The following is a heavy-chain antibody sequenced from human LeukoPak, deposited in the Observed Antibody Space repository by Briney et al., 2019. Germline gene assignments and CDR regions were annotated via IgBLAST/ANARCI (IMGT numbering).Heavy chain of an antibody. CDR3: VRASSSWYYFDY. CDR1: GFTFNTYW. CDR2: IKSDGGST. Sequence: PGGSLRLSCAASGFTFNTYWMHWVRQAPGKGLVWVSRIKSDGGSTTYADYVKGRFTISRDNAKNTLYLQMNSLRAEDTAAYYCVRASSSWYYFDYWGQGTLVTVSS. D-gene: IGHD6-13*01. V-gene: IGHV3-74*01. J-gene: IGHJ4*02.